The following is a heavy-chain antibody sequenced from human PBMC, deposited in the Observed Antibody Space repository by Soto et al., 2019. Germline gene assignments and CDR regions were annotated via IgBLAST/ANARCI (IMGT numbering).Heavy chain of an antibody. J-gene: IGHJ4*02. Sequence: GGSLRLSCVASGFTFSSYAMSWVRQAPGKGLEWVSGIRGSGGSPFYADSVKGRFTLSRVNFKNTLYLQMNSLRAEDTAVYYCAKDFSLDDYGIDYWGQGTLVTAPQ. CDR1: GFTFSSYA. D-gene: IGHD4-17*01. V-gene: IGHV3-23*01. CDR2: IRGSGGSP. CDR3: AKDFSLDDYGIDY.